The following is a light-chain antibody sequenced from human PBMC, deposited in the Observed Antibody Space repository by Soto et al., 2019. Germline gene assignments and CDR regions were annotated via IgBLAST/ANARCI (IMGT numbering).Light chain of an antibody. V-gene: IGKV1-12*01. CDR1: QDINNW. Sequence: DIQMTQSPSSVSASVGDRVTITCRASQDINNWLAWYQQKPGKAPKLLIYAASTLQSGVTSRFSGSGSGTDFTLTISSLEPDDFATYSCQQAISFQFSCGGGTRVEIK. CDR2: AAS. J-gene: IGKJ4*01. CDR3: QQAISFQFS.